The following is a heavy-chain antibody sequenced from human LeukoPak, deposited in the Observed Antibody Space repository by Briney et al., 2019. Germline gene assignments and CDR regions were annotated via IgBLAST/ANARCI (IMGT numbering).Heavy chain of an antibody. V-gene: IGHV3-48*03. CDR3: AGSYYDFWSGYSRFDY. J-gene: IGHJ4*02. CDR1: GFTFSSYE. CDR2: ISSSGSTI. D-gene: IGHD3-3*01. Sequence: GGSLRLSCAASGFTFSSYEMNWFRQAPGKGLEWVSYISSSGSTIYYADSVKGRFTISRDNAKNSLYLQMNSLRAEDTAVYYCAGSYYDFWSGYSRFDYWGQRTLVTVSS.